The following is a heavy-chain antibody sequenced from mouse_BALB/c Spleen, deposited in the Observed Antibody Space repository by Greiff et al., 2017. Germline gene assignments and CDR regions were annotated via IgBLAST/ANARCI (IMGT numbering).Heavy chain of an antibody. Sequence: VQLQQSGPGLVAPSQSLSITCTVSGFSLTSYGVHWVRQPPGKGLEWLGVIWAGGSTNYNSALMSRLSISKDNSKSQVFLKMNSLQTDDTAMYYCAKRNYEDAMDYWGQGTSVTVSS. V-gene: IGHV2-9*02. CDR2: IWAGGST. D-gene: IGHD2-1*01. CDR3: AKRNYEDAMDY. J-gene: IGHJ4*01. CDR1: GFSLTSYG.